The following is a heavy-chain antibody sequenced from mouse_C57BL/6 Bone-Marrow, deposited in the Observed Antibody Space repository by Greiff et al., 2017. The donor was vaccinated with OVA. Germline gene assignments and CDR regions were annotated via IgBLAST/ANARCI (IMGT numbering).Heavy chain of an antibody. Sequence: EVKVVESGGGLVQSGRSLRLSCATSGFTFSDFYMEWVRQAPGKGLEWIAASRNKANDYTTEYSASVKGRFIVSRDTSQSILYLQMNALRAEDTAIYYCARDARMAWFAYWGQGTLVTVSA. CDR3: ARDARMAWFAY. V-gene: IGHV7-1*01. CDR2: SRNKANDYTT. CDR1: GFTFSDFY. J-gene: IGHJ3*01. D-gene: IGHD2-3*01.